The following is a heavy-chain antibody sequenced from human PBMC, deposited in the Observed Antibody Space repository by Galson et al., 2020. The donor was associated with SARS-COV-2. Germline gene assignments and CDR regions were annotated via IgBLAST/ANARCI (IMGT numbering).Heavy chain of an antibody. J-gene: IGHJ6*02. V-gene: IGHV3-21*01. CDR1: GFTFNSYT. CDR2: ISSSSTYL. CDR3: ARDASWAMFAMDV. D-gene: IGHD3-10*02. Sequence: GESLKISCAASGFTFNSYTMNWVRQAPGKGLEWVPSISSSSTYLYYADSLKGRFSISRDNARNSLYLEMNSLRVEDTGVYYCARDASWAMFAMDVWGQATTVTVSS.